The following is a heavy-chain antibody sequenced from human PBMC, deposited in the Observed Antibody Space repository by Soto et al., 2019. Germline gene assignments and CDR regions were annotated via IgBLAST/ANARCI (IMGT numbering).Heavy chain of an antibody. CDR1: GFTFSSYG. J-gene: IGHJ4*02. CDR3: AQDQGYSS. V-gene: IGHV3-30*18. D-gene: IGHD6-13*01. CDR2: ISYDGSNK. Sequence: QVQLVESGGGVVQPGRSLSLSCAASGFTFSSYGMHWVRQAPVKGLEWVAVISYDGSNKYYADSVKGRFTISSDNSKNTLYLQMNSLRAEDTAVYYCAQDQGYSSWGQGTLVTVSS.